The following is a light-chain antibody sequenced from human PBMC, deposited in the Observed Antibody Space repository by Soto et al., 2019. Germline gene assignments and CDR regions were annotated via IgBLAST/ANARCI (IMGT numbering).Light chain of an antibody. V-gene: IGKV3-20*01. Sequence: EIVLTQSPGTLSLSPGERATLSCRASQSVSSSYLAWYQQKPGQAPRLLIYAASSRVTGIPDRFSGSGSETEFTLTISRLEPEDVAVYYCQQFGSSPLLTFGGGTKVEIK. J-gene: IGKJ4*01. CDR1: QSVSSSY. CDR3: QQFGSSPLLT. CDR2: AAS.